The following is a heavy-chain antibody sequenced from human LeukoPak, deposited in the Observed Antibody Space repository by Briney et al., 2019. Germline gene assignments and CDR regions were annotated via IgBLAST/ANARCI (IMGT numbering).Heavy chain of an antibody. CDR1: GGSISTYY. J-gene: IGHJ6*02. D-gene: IGHD3-10*01. CDR2: NYDSGST. V-gene: IGHV4-59*01. CDR3: ARGVGSGRNYYYYYGLDV. Sequence: SETLSLTCTVSGGSISTYYWSWIRQPPGKGLEWNGYNYDSGSTNYNPSLKSRVTISVNTSKNQFSLKLSSVTAADTAVYYCARGVGSGRNYYYYYGLDVWGQGTTVTVSS.